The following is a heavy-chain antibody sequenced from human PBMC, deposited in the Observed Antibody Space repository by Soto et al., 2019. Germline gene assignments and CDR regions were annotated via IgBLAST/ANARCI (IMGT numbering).Heavy chain of an antibody. Sequence: PGGSLRLSCAASGFTFSNYAMTWVRQAPGKGLQWVSVISGSGGSTYYADSVKGRFTISRDNSKNTLYLQMNSLRAEDTALYYCAKDSSSGWHEFRFDYWGQGTLVTVSS. D-gene: IGHD6-19*01. J-gene: IGHJ4*02. V-gene: IGHV3-23*01. CDR3: AKDSSSGWHEFRFDY. CDR1: GFTFSNYA. CDR2: ISGSGGST.